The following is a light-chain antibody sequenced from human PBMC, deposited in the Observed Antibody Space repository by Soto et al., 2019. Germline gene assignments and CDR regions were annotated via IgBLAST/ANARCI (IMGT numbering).Light chain of an antibody. V-gene: IGKV3-20*01. Sequence: EIVLTQSPGTLSLSPGERATLSCTASQSVSSSYLAWYQQKPGQAPRLLIYGASSRATGIPDRFSGSGSGTDFTLTISRLEPEDFAVHYCQQYGSSPYTFGQGTKLEIK. CDR3: QQYGSSPYT. J-gene: IGKJ2*01. CDR2: GAS. CDR1: QSVSSSY.